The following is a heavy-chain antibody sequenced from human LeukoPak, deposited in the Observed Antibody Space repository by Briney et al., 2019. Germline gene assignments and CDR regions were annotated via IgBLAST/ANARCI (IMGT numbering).Heavy chain of an antibody. J-gene: IGHJ6*02. V-gene: IGHV3-33*01. Sequence: GRSLRLSCAASGFTLSSYGMHWVRQAPGKGLEWVAVIWYDGSNKYYADSVKGRFTISRDNSKNTLYLQMNSLRAEDTAVYYCARSYQLLPYYYYGMDVWGQGTTVTVSS. D-gene: IGHD2-2*01. CDR1: GFTLSSYG. CDR2: IWYDGSNK. CDR3: ARSYQLLPYYYYGMDV.